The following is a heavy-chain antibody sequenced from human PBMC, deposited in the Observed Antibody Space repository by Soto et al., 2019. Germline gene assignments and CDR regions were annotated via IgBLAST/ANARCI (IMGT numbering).Heavy chain of an antibody. Sequence: QLQLQESGPGLVKPSETLSLTCTVSGGSISSSSYYWGWIRQPPGKGLEWIGSIYYSGSTYYNPSLKIRVTKSVDTSKNQFSLKLSSVTAADTAVYYCARHGAYCGGDCYSYAFDIWGQGTMVTVSS. CDR3: ARHGAYCGGDCYSYAFDI. CDR1: GGSISSSSYY. J-gene: IGHJ3*02. CDR2: IYYSGST. D-gene: IGHD2-21*02. V-gene: IGHV4-39*01.